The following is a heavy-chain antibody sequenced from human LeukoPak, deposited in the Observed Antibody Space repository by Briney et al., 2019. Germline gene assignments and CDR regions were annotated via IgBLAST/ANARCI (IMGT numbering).Heavy chain of an antibody. D-gene: IGHD3-10*01. J-gene: IGHJ6*03. Sequence: SETLSLTCTVSGGSISSYYWSWIRQPPGKGLEWIGYIYYSGSTNYNPSLKSRVTISVDTSKNQFSLKLSSVTAADTAVYYCARGPADYIQTYYYYYMDVWGKGTTVTISS. CDR2: IYYSGST. CDR1: GGSISSYY. CDR3: ARGPADYIQTYYYYYMDV. V-gene: IGHV4-59*01.